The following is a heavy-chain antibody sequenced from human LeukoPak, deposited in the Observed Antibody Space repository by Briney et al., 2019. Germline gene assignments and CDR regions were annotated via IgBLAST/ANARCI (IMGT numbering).Heavy chain of an antibody. CDR2: INHSGST. CDR3: ARGGIGTRYGGLDV. J-gene: IGHJ6*02. D-gene: IGHD1-7*01. Sequence: SETLSLTCGVYGGSFSGHYWNWIRQPPGKGLGWIGQINHSGSTNFNPSLKSRVTILVDTSKNQFSLKLSSVTAADTAVYYCARGGIGTRYGGLDVWGQGTTVTVSS. CDR1: GGSFSGHY. V-gene: IGHV4-34*01.